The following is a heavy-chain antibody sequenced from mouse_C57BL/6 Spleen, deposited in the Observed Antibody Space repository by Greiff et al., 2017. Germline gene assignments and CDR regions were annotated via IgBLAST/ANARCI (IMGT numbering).Heavy chain of an antibody. V-gene: IGHV3-6*01. CDR2: ISYDGSN. Sequence: ESGPGLVKPSQSLSLTCSVTGYSITSGYYWNWIRQFPGNKLEWMGYISYDGSNNYNPSLKNRISITRDTSKNQFFLKLNSVTTEDTATYYCARDGGEGAMDYWGQGTSVTVSS. CDR3: ARDGGEGAMDY. J-gene: IGHJ4*01. CDR1: GYSITSGYY.